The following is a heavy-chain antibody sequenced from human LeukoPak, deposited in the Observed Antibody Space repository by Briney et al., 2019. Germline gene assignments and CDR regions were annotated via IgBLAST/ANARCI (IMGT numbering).Heavy chain of an antibody. D-gene: IGHD1-7*01. V-gene: IGHV1-8*01. CDR2: MNPNNGRT. J-gene: IGHJ6*03. Sequence: ASVKVSRKASGYTFISYDINWVRQASGQGLEWMGWMNPNNGRTGYAQKFQGRVTMTRNSSISTVYMELNTLRSEDTAVYYCARGSWITGTTSYYYHMDVWGKGTTVTVSS. CDR1: GYTFISYD. CDR3: ARGSWITGTTSYYYHMDV.